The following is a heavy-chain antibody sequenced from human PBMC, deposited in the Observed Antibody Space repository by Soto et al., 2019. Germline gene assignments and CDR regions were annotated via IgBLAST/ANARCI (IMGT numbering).Heavy chain of an antibody. Sequence: ASVKVSCKASGYTFTSYDINWVRQATGQGLEWMGWMNPNSGNTGYAQKFQGRVTMTRNTSISTAYMELSSLRSEDTAVYYCARTGYSSSSYWRGEGYYYYYYMDVWDKGTTVTVSS. CDR1: GYTFTSYD. CDR2: MNPNSGNT. CDR3: ARTGYSSSSYWRGEGYYYYYYMDV. D-gene: IGHD6-6*01. V-gene: IGHV1-8*01. J-gene: IGHJ6*03.